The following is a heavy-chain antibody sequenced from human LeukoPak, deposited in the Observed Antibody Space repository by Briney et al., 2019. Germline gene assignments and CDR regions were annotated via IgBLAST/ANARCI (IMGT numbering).Heavy chain of an antibody. V-gene: IGHV3-74*01. CDR2: INSDGSWT. J-gene: IGHJ4*02. CDR1: GNYW. D-gene: IGHD2/OR15-2a*01. CDR3: VSFYETY. Sequence: GGSLRLSCAASGNYWMHWVRQVPGKGLVWVSHINSDGSWTSYADSVKGRFTISKDDAKNTVYLQMNSLRAEDTAVYYCVSFYETYWGRGTLVTVSS.